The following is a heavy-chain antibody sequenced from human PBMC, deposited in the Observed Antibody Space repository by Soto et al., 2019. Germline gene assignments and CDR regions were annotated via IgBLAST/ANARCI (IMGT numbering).Heavy chain of an antibody. CDR1: SGSINSGGSY. D-gene: IGHD6-6*01. Sequence: SETLSLTCTVSSGSINSGGSYWSWVRQHPGKGLEWVGCIYYSGATYYNPSLESRLTISVDTSKNQFSLKLSSVTAADTAVYYCARDSRPNYASSSYYFDYWGQGTLVTV. J-gene: IGHJ4*02. V-gene: IGHV4-31*03. CDR3: ARDSRPNYASSSYYFDY. CDR2: IYYSGAT.